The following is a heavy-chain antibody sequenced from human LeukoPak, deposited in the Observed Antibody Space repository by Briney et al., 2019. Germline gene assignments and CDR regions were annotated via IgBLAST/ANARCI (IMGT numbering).Heavy chain of an antibody. CDR2: IYSGGST. V-gene: IGHV3-53*01. CDR3: ARHRYYDSSGRGFDY. CDR1: GFTVSSNY. J-gene: IGHJ4*02. D-gene: IGHD3-22*01. Sequence: GGSLRLSCAASGFTVSSNYMSWVRQAPGKGLEWVSVIYSGGSTYYADSVKGRFTISRDNSKNTLYLQMNSLRAEDTAVYYCARHRYYDSSGRGFDYWGQGALVTVSS.